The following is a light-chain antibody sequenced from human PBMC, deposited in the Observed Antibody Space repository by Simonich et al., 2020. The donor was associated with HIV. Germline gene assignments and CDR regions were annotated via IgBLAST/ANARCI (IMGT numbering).Light chain of an antibody. CDR2: GAS. CDR3: QQRSNWLT. CDR1: QSVSSN. V-gene: IGKV3-11*01. Sequence: EIVMTQSPATLSVSPGERATLSYRASQSVSSNLAWYQQKPGQALRLLIYGASTRATGIPARFSGSGSGTDFTLTISSLEPEDFAVYYCQQRSNWLTFGGGTKVEIK. J-gene: IGKJ4*01.